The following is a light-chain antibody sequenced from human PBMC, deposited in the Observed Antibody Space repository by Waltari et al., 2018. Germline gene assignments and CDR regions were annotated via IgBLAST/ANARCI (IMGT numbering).Light chain of an antibody. Sequence: AIRMTHSPSSLNASTGDRATITCRASQGISSYLAWYQQRPGKAPRLLVYAASTLQSGVPSRFSGSGSGTDFTLTIGCLQSEDFVSYYCQQYYTNPLTFGGGTKVEI. V-gene: IGKV1-8*01. CDR1: QGISSY. CDR3: QQYYTNPLT. J-gene: IGKJ4*01. CDR2: AAS.